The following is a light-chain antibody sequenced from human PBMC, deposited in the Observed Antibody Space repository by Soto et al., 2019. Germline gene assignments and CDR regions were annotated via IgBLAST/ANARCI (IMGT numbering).Light chain of an antibody. V-gene: IGKV3-20*01. J-gene: IGKJ1*01. CDR1: QSVSNNY. CDR3: QQYGSSGT. Sequence: EFALTQSPGTLSLSPGERATLSCRASQSVSNNYLAWYQQKPGQAPRLLIYGASNRATGIPDRFSGSGSGTDFTLTISRLETEDFAVYSCQQYGSSGTFGQGTKVDIK. CDR2: GAS.